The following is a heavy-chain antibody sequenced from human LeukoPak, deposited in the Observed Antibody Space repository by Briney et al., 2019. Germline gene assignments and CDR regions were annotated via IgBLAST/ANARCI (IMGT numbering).Heavy chain of an antibody. CDR3: ARDITMIVVANDAFDI. Sequence: GGSLRLSCAASGFTFSSYAMSWVRQAPGKGLEWVSAISGSGGSTYYADSVKGRFTISRDNAKNSLYLQMNSLRAEDTAVYYCARDITMIVVANDAFDIWGQGTMVTVSS. CDR1: GFTFSSYA. V-gene: IGHV3-23*01. CDR2: ISGSGGST. J-gene: IGHJ3*02. D-gene: IGHD3-22*01.